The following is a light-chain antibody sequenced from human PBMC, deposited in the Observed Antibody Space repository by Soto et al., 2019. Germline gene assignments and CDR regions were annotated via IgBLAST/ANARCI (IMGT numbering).Light chain of an antibody. CDR3: QHYGTSLST. CDR1: QIISSTY. Sequence: DIVLTQSPGTLSLSPGERATLSCRASQIISSTYLGWYQQQPGQAPRLLIYGASSRATGIPDRFSGSGSGTAFTLAISRLEPEDFAVYYCQHYGTSLSTFGQGTELEIK. V-gene: IGKV3-20*01. CDR2: GAS. J-gene: IGKJ2*01.